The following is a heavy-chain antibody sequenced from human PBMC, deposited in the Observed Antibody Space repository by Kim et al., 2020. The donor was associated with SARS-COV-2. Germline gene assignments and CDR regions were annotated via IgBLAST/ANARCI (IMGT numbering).Heavy chain of an antibody. D-gene: IGHD5-12*01. CDR1: GGSISSGGYY. J-gene: IGHJ3*02. CDR2: IYYSGST. CDR3: ARARLGVVATIDTFDI. Sequence: SETLSLTCTVSGGSISSGGYYWSWIRQHPGKGLEWIGYIYYSGSTYYNPSLKSRVTISVDTSKNQFSLKLSSVTAADTAVYYCARARLGVVATIDTFDIWGQGTMVTVSS. V-gene: IGHV4-31*03.